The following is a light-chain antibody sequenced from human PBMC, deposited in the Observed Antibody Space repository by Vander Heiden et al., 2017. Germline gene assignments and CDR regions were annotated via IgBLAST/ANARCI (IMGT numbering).Light chain of an antibody. J-gene: IGLJ3*02. CDR3: QSYDSSLSAWV. Sequence: QSVLTQPPSVSGDPGQRVTISCTGSRSNIGAGFDVHWYQQLPGAAPNLLIYGKSNRPSGVPDRFSDSKSDTSASLAITGLQAEDEADYYCQSYDSSLSAWVFGGGTKLTV. CDR2: GKS. V-gene: IGLV1-40*01. CDR1: RSNIGAGFD.